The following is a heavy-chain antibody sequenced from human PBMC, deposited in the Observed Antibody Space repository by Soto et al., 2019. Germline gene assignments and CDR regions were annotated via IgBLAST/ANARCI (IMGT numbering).Heavy chain of an antibody. CDR1: GCSISSGGYY. Sequence: PSEPLSLTCTVSGCSISSGGYYWSWIRQHPGKGLEWIGYMYYSGSTYYNPSLKSRVTISIDTSKNQFSLKLSSVTAADTAVYYCARHFHYYGSGVPRHFDYWGQGTLVTVSS. V-gene: IGHV4-39*01. J-gene: IGHJ4*02. CDR3: ARHFHYYGSGVPRHFDY. D-gene: IGHD3-10*01. CDR2: MYYSGST.